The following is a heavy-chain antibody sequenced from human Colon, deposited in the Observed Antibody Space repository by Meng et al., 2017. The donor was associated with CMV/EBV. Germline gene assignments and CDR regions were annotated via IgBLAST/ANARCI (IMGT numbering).Heavy chain of an antibody. J-gene: IGHJ1*01. Sequence: GSLRLSCTVSGASISSSKWWSWVRQSPGKGLEWIGEIYDSGKTKTNYNPSLESRVSISVDKSKNLFSLRLTSVTAADTAIYYCASQDSTVYALGDWGQGTLVTVSS. V-gene: IGHV4-4*02. CDR2: IYDSGKT. D-gene: IGHD2-8*01. CDR3: ASQDSTVYALGD. CDR1: GASISSSKW.